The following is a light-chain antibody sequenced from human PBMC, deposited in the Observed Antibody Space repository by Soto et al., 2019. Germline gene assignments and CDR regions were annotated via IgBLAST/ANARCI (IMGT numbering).Light chain of an antibody. CDR3: QKHSNYPIT. CDR1: RNIGSW. Sequence: DIQMAQSPSTLSASVGDIVTITCRASRNIGSWLAWYQQKAGKAPNLLIYRASILETGVPSRFTGSASGTEFTLTISSLQPDDFATYYCQKHSNYPITFGEGTKVDIK. J-gene: IGKJ4*01. CDR2: RAS. V-gene: IGKV1-5*03.